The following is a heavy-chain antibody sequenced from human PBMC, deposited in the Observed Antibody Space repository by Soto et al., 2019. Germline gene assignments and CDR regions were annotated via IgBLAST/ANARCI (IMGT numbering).Heavy chain of an antibody. J-gene: IGHJ4*02. Sequence: ESGGGVVQPGRSLRLSCAASGFTFSSYGMHWVRQAPGKGLEWVAVIWYDGSNKYYADSVKGRFTISRDNSKNTLYLQMXXXXAEDTAVYYCARDSSGCHDYWGQGTLVTVSS. CDR2: IWYDGSNK. V-gene: IGHV3-33*01. CDR1: GFTFSSYG. D-gene: IGHD3-22*01. CDR3: ARDSSGCHDY.